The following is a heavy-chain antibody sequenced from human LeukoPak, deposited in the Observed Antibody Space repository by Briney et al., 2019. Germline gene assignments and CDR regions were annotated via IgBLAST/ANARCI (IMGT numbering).Heavy chain of an antibody. V-gene: IGHV4-34*01. Sequence: SETLSLTCAVYGGSFSCYYWSWIRQPPGKGLEWIGEINHSGSTNYNPSLKSRVTISVDTSKNQFSLKLSSVTAADTAVYYCARENTGRFLNWFDPWGQGTLVTVSS. CDR2: INHSGST. CDR1: GGSFSCYY. D-gene: IGHD3-3*01. J-gene: IGHJ5*02. CDR3: ARENTGRFLNWFDP.